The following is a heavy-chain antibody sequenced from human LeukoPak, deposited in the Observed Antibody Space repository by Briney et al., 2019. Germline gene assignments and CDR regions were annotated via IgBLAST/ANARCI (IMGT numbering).Heavy chain of an antibody. CDR3: ARSPNIAVAGYNWFDP. Sequence: SETLFLTCTVSGGSISSYYWSWIRQPAGEGLEWIGRIYTSGSTNYNPSLKSRVTMSVDTSKNQFSLKLSSVTAADTAVYYCARSPNIAVAGYNWFDPWGQGTLVTVSS. CDR1: GGSISSYY. CDR2: IYTSGST. J-gene: IGHJ5*02. V-gene: IGHV4-4*07. D-gene: IGHD6-19*01.